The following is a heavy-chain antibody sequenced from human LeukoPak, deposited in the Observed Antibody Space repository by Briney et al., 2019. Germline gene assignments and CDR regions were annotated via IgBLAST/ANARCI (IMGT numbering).Heavy chain of an antibody. CDR1: GFTFSSYG. CDR3: AKGQEQWLVLYFDY. Sequence: GGTLRLSCAASGFTFSSYGMSWVRQAPGKGLEWVSAISGSGGMTYYADSVKGRFTISRDNSKNTLYLQMNSLRAEDTAVYYCAKGQEQWLVLYFDYWGQGTLVTVSS. CDR2: ISGSGGMT. J-gene: IGHJ4*02. D-gene: IGHD6-19*01. V-gene: IGHV3-23*01.